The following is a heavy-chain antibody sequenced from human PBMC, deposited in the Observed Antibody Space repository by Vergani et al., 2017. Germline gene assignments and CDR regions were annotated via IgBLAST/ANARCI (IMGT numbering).Heavy chain of an antibody. Sequence: EVQLLESGGGLVQPGGSLRLSCAASGFTFSSYAMSWVRQAPGKGLEWVSAISGSGGSTYYADSVKGRFTIARDNSKNTLYLQMNSLRAEDTAVYYCAKDPGRITMIVVVITYFDLWGRGTLVTVSS. V-gene: IGHV3-23*01. CDR3: AKDPGRITMIVVVITYFDL. J-gene: IGHJ2*01. CDR1: GFTFSSYA. D-gene: IGHD3-22*01. CDR2: ISGSGGST.